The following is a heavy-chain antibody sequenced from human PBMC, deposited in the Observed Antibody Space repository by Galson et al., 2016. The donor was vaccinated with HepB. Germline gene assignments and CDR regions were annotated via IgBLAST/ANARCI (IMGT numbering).Heavy chain of an antibody. CDR3: ARGGVRFLGWHTLRYYYYDMDV. CDR2: IYYSGTT. D-gene: IGHD3-3*01. V-gene: IGHV4-39*01. CDR1: GASISSSSYF. J-gene: IGHJ6*02. Sequence: SETLSLTCTVSGASISSSSYFWGWIRQTPGKGLDWIGSIYYSGTTYYNPSPKSRALISVDTSKNQISLKLTSVTAADTAVYYCARGGVRFLGWHTLRYYYYDMDVWGQGTTVTVSS.